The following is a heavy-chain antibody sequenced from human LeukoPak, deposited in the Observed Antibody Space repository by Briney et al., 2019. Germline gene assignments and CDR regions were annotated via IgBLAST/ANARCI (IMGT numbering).Heavy chain of an antibody. Sequence: GGSLRLSCAASGFSFRSYTMNWVRQPPGKGLEWVSNIGTSSTTIYYADSVKGRFTISRDNAKNSLYLQMNSLRADDTAVYYCARFAAGGSYYYYMDVWGKGTTVTVSS. J-gene: IGHJ6*03. D-gene: IGHD6-25*01. V-gene: IGHV3-48*01. CDR1: GFSFRSYT. CDR2: IGTSSTTI. CDR3: ARFAAGGSYYYYMDV.